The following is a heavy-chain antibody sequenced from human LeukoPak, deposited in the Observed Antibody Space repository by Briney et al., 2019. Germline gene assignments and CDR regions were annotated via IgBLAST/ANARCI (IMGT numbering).Heavy chain of an antibody. CDR2: IRAYNGNT. J-gene: IGHJ5*02. V-gene: IGHV1-18*01. D-gene: IGHD2-2*01. CDR1: GYTLPSYG. Sequence: ASVKDSCKASGYTLPSYGFSWVRPAPRQGLEWMGWIRAYNGNTNYAQKLQGRVTMTTDTSTSTAYMQLRSLRSDDTAVYYCARAHFVVVPAAEFDRWGQGTLVTVSS. CDR3: ARAHFVVVPAAEFDR.